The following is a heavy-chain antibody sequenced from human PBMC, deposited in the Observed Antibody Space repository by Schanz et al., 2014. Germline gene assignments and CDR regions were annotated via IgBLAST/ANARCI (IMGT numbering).Heavy chain of an antibody. D-gene: IGHD6-13*01. J-gene: IGHJ4*02. V-gene: IGHV1-18*01. CDR3: AREGVDAAAGGNY. Sequence: QVQLVQSGAEVKKPGASVKVSCKASGYTFTSYGISWVRQAPGQGLEWMGWISPYNGNTNYAQKFRGAVTLTTDTSTDTAYLELTSLRSEDTAVYYCAREGVDAAAGGNYWGQGTLVTVSS. CDR1: GYTFTSYG. CDR2: ISPYNGNT.